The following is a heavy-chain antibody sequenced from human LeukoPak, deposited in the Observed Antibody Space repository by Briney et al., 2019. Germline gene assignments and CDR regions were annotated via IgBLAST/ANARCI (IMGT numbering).Heavy chain of an antibody. D-gene: IGHD3-22*01. CDR1: GGSISSGGYY. J-gene: IGHJ5*02. CDR3: ARVWLSNRGWFDP. CDR2: IYYSGST. V-gene: IGHV4-31*03. Sequence: SSQTLSLTCTVSGGSISSGGYYWSWIRQHPGKGLEWIGYIYYSGSTYYNPSLKSRVTISVDTSKNQFSLKLSSVTAADTAVYYCARVWLSNRGWFDPWGQGTLVTVSS.